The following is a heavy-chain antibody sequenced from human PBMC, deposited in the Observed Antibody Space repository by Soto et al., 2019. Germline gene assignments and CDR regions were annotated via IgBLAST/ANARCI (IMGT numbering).Heavy chain of an antibody. J-gene: IGHJ4*02. Sequence: GGSLRLSCAASGFTFSSYAMHWVRQAPGKGLEWVAVISYDGSNKYYADSVKGRFTISRDNSKNTLYLQMNSLRAEDTAVYYCASIWSCGYWGPGTLVTVSS. D-gene: IGHD3-16*01. CDR2: ISYDGSNK. V-gene: IGHV3-30-3*01. CDR3: ASIWSCGY. CDR1: GFTFSSYA.